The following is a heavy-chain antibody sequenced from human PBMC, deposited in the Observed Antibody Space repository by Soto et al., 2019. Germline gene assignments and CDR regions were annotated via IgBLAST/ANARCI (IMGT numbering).Heavy chain of an antibody. CDR1: GGSISNYY. CDR2: LYTSVST. V-gene: IGHV4-4*07. Sequence: PSETLSLTCTVSGGSISNYYWSWIRQPAGKGLEWIGRLYTSVSTSYNPSLKSRVTMSLDRSKNQFSLKLSSVTATDTAIYYCAREETVDPSYAMDVWGQGTRVTVAS. J-gene: IGHJ6*02. CDR3: AREETVDPSYAMDV.